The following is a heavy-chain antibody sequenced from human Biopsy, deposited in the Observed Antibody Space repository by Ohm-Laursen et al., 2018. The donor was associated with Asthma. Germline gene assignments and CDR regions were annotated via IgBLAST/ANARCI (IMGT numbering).Heavy chain of an antibody. CDR3: ARAQAAQYYYGMDV. CDR1: GGSISSGGY. J-gene: IGHJ6*02. V-gene: IGHV4-30-2*01. D-gene: IGHD6-6*01. CDR2: ISHSGST. Sequence: SQTPSLTCAVSGGSISSGGYWTWIRQPPGKGLEWIGYISHSGSTYFNPSLKSRVTISLDRTKSQFSLKLSSVTAADTALYYCARAQAAQYYYGMDVWGQGTTVIVSS.